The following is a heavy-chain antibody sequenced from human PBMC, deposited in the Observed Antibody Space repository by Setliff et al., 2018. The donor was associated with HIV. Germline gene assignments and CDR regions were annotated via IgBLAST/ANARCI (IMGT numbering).Heavy chain of an antibody. D-gene: IGHD6-13*01. J-gene: IGHJ6*03. Sequence: SETLSLTCTVSGDSISSTNWWVWVRQSPGRGLEWIGYIDYSGSTIYNPSLKSRVTISVDTSKNKFSLKLNSVTAADTAVYYCARGRLAAAASRRQFDYCYMDVWTKGTTVTSP. V-gene: IGHV4-28*03. CDR2: IDYSGST. CDR3: ARGRLAAAASRRQFDYCYMDV. CDR1: GDSISSTNW.